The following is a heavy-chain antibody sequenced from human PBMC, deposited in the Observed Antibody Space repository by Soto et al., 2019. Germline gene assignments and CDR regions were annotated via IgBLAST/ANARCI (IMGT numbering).Heavy chain of an antibody. J-gene: IGHJ6*03. CDR3: ARRARPDLYYMDG. V-gene: IGHV3-64*01. CDR1: GFTLSGYA. Sequence: GGSLRLSCAASGFTLSGYAMDWVRQAPGKGLEYVSGISSNGVGTYYANSVQGRFTISRDNSKNTVYLQMGSLRPEDMAVYYWARRARPDLYYMDGWGKGMMVTVAS. CDR2: ISSNGVGT. D-gene: IGHD6-6*01.